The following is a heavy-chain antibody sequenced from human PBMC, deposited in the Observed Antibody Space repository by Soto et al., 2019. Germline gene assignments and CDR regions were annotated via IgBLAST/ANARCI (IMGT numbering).Heavy chain of an antibody. D-gene: IGHD1-7*01. CDR2: FYYSGFT. CDR1: GASISGSNYY. V-gene: IGHV4-39*01. J-gene: IGHJ6*04. Sequence: SETLSLTCTVSGASISGSNYYWGWIRQPPGKGLEWIGSFYYSGFTYYNPSLKSRVTIDVDTSKNQFSLKLSSVTAADTAVYFCVKGVWVYNWNLDYYYGMGVWGEGTTVTVSS. CDR3: VKGVWVYNWNLDYYYGMGV.